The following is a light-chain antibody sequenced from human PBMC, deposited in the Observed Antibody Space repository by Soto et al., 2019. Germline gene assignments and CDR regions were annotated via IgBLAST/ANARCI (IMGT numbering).Light chain of an antibody. V-gene: IGKV3D-7*01. CDR1: QSVSSSY. Sequence: EIVMTQSPATLSLSPGERATLSCRASQSVSSSYLSWYQQKPGQAPRLLIYGASTMATGIPARFSGSGSGTDFTLTISSLQPEYFAVYYCQHDYNLLTFGGETKVEIK. CDR3: QHDYNLLT. J-gene: IGKJ4*01. CDR2: GAS.